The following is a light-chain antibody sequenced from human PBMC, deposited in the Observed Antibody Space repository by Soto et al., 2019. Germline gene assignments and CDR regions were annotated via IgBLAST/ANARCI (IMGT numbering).Light chain of an antibody. V-gene: IGLV2-14*01. CDR1: SSDVGGYNY. J-gene: IGLJ2*01. CDR2: EVS. CDR3: SSYTSSSTLV. Sequence: QSALTQPASVSGSPGQSITISCTGTSSDVGGYNYVSWYQQHPGKAPKLMIYEVSNRPSGVSNRFSGSKSGNTASLTISGLQAEDEVDYYCSSYTSSSTLVFGGGTKLPS.